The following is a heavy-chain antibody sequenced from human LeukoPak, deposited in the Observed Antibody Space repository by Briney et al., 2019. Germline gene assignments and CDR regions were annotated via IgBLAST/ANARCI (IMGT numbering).Heavy chain of an antibody. V-gene: IGHV4-39*01. CDR3: ARLSSSWYQDWYFDL. CDR2: IYYSGST. Sequence: SETLSLTCTVSGGSISSSSYYWGWIRQPPGKGLEWIGSIYYSGSTYYNPSLKSRVTISVDTSKNQFSLKLSSVTAADTAVYYCARLSSSWYQDWYFDLWGRGTLVTVSS. J-gene: IGHJ2*01. CDR1: GGSISSSSYY. D-gene: IGHD6-13*01.